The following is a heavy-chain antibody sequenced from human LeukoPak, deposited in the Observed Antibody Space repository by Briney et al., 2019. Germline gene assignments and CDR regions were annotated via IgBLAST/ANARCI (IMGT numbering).Heavy chain of an antibody. D-gene: IGHD3-10*01. CDR3: ARDYYYYFDH. CDR2: IYSGGTT. Sequence: GGSLRLSCEVSGFTVHNNYMSWVRQAPGKELEWVSVIYSGGTTYYTDSVRGRFTISRDNSKNTLYLQMNSLRAEDTAVYYCARDYYYYFDHWGQGTLVTVSS. CDR1: GFTVHNNY. V-gene: IGHV3-53*01. J-gene: IGHJ4*02.